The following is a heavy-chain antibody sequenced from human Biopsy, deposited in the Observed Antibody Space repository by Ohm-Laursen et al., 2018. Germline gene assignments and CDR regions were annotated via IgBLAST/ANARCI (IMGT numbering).Heavy chain of an antibody. J-gene: IGHJ5*02. V-gene: IGHV4-39*01. Sequence: PSQTLSLTWTVAGGDINNYYWSWIRQPPGKGLEWIGSIFYRGSTHYKPSLKSRVNISVDTSKNQFSLKLNSVTAADTAVYYCARDYDTSGYYYVSWGQGTLVTVSS. D-gene: IGHD3-22*01. CDR1: GGDINNYY. CDR2: IFYRGST. CDR3: ARDYDTSGYYYVS.